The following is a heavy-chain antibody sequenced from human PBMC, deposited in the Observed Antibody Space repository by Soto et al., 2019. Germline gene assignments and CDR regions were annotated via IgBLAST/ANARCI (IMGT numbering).Heavy chain of an antibody. CDR2: ISWNSGSI. CDR3: AKDIAAADYYYMDV. D-gene: IGHD6-13*01. Sequence: EVQLVESGGGLVQPGRSLRLSCTASGVTFDDYAMHWVRQAPGKGLEWVSGISWNSGSIGYAGSVKGRFTISRDNAKNSLYLQMNSLRAEDTAFDYCAKDIAAADYYYMDVWGKGTTVTVSS. J-gene: IGHJ6*03. CDR1: GVTFDDYA. V-gene: IGHV3-9*01.